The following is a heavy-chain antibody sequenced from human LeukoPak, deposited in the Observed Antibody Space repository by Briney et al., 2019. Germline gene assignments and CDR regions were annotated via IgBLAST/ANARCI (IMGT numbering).Heavy chain of an antibody. J-gene: IGHJ4*02. Sequence: PGGSLRLSCAASGFTFSDYYMSWIRQAPGKGLEWVSYISSSGSTIYYADSVKGRFTISRDNAKNSLYLQMNSLRAEDTAVYYCAGALNYYDSSELDYWGQGTLVTVSS. CDR2: ISSSGSTI. V-gene: IGHV3-11*04. CDR1: GFTFSDYY. CDR3: AGALNYYDSSELDY. D-gene: IGHD3-22*01.